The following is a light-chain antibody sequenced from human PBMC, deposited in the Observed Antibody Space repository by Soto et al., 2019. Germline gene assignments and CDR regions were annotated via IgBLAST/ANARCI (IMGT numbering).Light chain of an antibody. CDR3: SSYTSSSLYV. J-gene: IGLJ1*01. V-gene: IGLV2-14*01. Sequence: QSVLTQPASVSGSPGQSITISCTGTSSDVGGSNYVSWYHQLPGKAPKLMIYDVSDRPSGVSNRFSGSKSGNTASLTISGLQAEDESDYYCSSYTSSSLYVFGTGTKLTVL. CDR2: DVS. CDR1: SSDVGGSNY.